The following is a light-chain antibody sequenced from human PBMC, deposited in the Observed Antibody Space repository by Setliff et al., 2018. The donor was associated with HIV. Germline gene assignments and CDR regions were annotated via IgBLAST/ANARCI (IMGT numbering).Light chain of an antibody. CDR3: CSYAGTYTYV. CDR2: DVN. CDR1: SSDVGGYNY. J-gene: IGLJ1*01. V-gene: IGLV2-11*01. Sequence: SVLTQPRSVSGSPGQSVTISCTGTSSDVGGYNYVSWYQQHPGKAPKLMIFDVNKRPSGVPGRFSGSKSGNTASLIISGLQAEDEADYYCCSYAGTYTYVFGTGTKVTV.